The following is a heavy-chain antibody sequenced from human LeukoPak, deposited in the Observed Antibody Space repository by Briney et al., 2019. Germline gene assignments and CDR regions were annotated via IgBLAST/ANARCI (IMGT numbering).Heavy chain of an antibody. CDR2: ISGSGGST. D-gene: IGHD3-22*01. CDR3: AKDWNYYDSSGYYDY. Sequence: GGSLRLSCAASGFTFSSYAMSWVRQAPGKGLEWVSAISGSGGSTYYADSVKGRFTISRDNSENTLYLQMNSLRAEDTAVYYCAKDWNYYDSSGYYDYWGQGTLVTVSS. V-gene: IGHV3-23*01. J-gene: IGHJ4*02. CDR1: GFTFSSYA.